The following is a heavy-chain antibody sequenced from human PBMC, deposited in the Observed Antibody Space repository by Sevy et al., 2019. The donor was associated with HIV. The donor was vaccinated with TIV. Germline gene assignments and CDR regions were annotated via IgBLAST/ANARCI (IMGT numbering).Heavy chain of an antibody. J-gene: IGHJ5*02. CDR2: ISGSGGST. CDR1: GFTFSSYA. CDR3: ARGIAAAGTVWFDP. D-gene: IGHD6-13*01. Sequence: GGSLRLSCAASGFTFSSYAMSWVRQAPGKGLEWVSAISGSGGSTYYADSVKGRFTISRDNSKNTLYLQMNSLRAEDTAVYYCARGIAAAGTVWFDPWGQGTLVTVSS. V-gene: IGHV3-23*01.